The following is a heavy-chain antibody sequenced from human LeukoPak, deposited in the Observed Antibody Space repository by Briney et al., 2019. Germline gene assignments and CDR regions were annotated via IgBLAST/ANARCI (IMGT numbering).Heavy chain of an antibody. J-gene: IGHJ3*02. Sequence: PSETLSLTCTVSGGSISSYYWSWIRQPPGKGLEWIGYIYHSGSTNYNPSLKSRVTISVDTSKNQFSLKLSSVTAADTAVYYCARDDSTVVTVDAFDIWGQGTMVTVSS. CDR1: GGSISSYY. V-gene: IGHV4-59*12. CDR3: ARDDSTVVTVDAFDI. CDR2: IYHSGST. D-gene: IGHD4-23*01.